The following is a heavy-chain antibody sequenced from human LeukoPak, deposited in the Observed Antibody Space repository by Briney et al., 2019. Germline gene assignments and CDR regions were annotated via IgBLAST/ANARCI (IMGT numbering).Heavy chain of an antibody. D-gene: IGHD6-19*01. J-gene: IGHJ4*02. CDR1: GYTLTELS. CDR3: AAPRLWAVAGRLDY. Sequence: ASVKVSCKVSGYTLTELSMHWVRQAPGKGLAWVGGFDPEDGETIYAQKFQGRVTMTEDTSTDTAYMELSSLRSEDTAVYYCAAPRLWAVAGRLDYWGQGTLVTVSS. V-gene: IGHV1-24*01. CDR2: FDPEDGET.